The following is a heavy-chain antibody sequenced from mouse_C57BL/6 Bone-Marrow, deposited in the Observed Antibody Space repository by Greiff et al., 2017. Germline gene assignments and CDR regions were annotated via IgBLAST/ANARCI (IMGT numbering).Heavy chain of an antibody. D-gene: IGHD1-1*01. CDR3: ASSYYYGSSYYFDY. J-gene: IGHJ2*01. Sequence: EVKVVASGGGLVKPGGSLKLSCAASGFTFSSYTMSWVRQTPEKRLEWVATISGGGGNTYYPDSVKGRFTISRDNAKNTLYLQMSSLRSEDTALYYCASSYYYGSSYYFDYWGQGTTLTVSS. V-gene: IGHV5-9*01. CDR2: ISGGGGNT. CDR1: GFTFSSYT.